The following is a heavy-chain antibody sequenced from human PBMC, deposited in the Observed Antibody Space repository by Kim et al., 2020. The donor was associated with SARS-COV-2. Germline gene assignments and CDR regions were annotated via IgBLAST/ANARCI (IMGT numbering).Heavy chain of an antibody. J-gene: IGHJ4*02. CDR3: AKGWGGAIVGATAHFDY. CDR1: GFTLSTYA. D-gene: IGHD1-26*01. Sequence: GGSLRLSCAASGFTLSTYAMSWVLQAPGKGLEWVSTITGVGGSTYYADSVKGRFTISRDNSKNTLYLQMNSLRAEDTAVYYCAKGWGGAIVGATAHFDYWGQGALVTVSS. V-gene: IGHV3-23*01. CDR2: ITGVGGST.